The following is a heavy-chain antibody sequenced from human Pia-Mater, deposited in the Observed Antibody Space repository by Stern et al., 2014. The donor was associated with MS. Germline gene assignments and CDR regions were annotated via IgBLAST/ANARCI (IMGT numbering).Heavy chain of an antibody. V-gene: IGHV1-24*01. CDR2: FDPEDGET. Sequence: VQLVESGAEVKKPGASVKVSCKVSGSTLTEFSMHWVRQAPGKGLEWMGNFDPEDGETIYSKKFQGRLTMTEDTSTDTAYMELSSLRSDDTAVYYCATDYNYWGQGTLVTVTS. CDR1: GSTLTEFS. J-gene: IGHJ4*02. CDR3: ATDYNY. D-gene: IGHD3-10*01.